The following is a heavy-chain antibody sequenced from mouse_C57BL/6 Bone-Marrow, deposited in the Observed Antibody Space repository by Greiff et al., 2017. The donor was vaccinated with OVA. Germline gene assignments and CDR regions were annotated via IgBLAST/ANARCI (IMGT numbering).Heavy chain of an antibody. CDR2: LYPGSGST. D-gene: IGHD2-4*01. V-gene: IGHV1-55*01. Sequence: QVQLQQPGAELVKPGASVKMSCKASGYTFTSYWITWVKQRPGQGLEWIGDLYPGSGSTNYNEKFKSKATLTVDTSSSTAYMQLSSLTSEDSAVYYCARRGLPGYYAMDYWGQGTSVTVSS. CDR3: ARRGLPGYYAMDY. CDR1: GYTFTSYW. J-gene: IGHJ4*01.